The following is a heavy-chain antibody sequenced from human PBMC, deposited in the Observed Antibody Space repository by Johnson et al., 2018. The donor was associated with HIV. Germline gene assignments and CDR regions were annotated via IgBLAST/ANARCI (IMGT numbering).Heavy chain of an antibody. CDR1: GFTFSSYG. Sequence: QVLLVESGGGVVQPGRSLRLSCAASGFTFSSYGMHWVRQAPGKGLEWVAFIRYDGSNKYYGDSVKGRFTISRDNSKNTLYLQMNSLRAEDTAVYYCARSRDYGPARSAFDIWGQGTMVTVSS. D-gene: IGHD4-17*01. V-gene: IGHV3-30*02. CDR3: ARSRDYGPARSAFDI. CDR2: IRYDGSNK. J-gene: IGHJ3*02.